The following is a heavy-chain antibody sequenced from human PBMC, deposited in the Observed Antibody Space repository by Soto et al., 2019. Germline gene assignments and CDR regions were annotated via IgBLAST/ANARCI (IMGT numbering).Heavy chain of an antibody. CDR1: GGSISNSSYY. D-gene: IGHD2-15*01. CDR3: ARHVVVVAAPAYFDY. Sequence: QLQLQESGPGLVKPSETLSLTCTVSGGSISNSSYYWGWIRQPPGKGLEWIGSIYYSGSTYYNPSLKSRVTISVDTSKNQFSLKLSSVTAADTAVYYCARHVVVVAAPAYFDYWGQGTLVTVSS. J-gene: IGHJ4*02. CDR2: IYYSGST. V-gene: IGHV4-39*01.